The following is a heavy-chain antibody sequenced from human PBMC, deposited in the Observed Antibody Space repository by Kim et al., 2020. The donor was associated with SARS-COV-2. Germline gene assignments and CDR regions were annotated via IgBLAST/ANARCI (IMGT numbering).Heavy chain of an antibody. J-gene: IGHJ5*02. CDR1: GFTFSSYG. CDR2: ISYDGSNK. V-gene: IGHV3-30*03. CDR3: ARANSNSPRYNWFDP. D-gene: IGHD4-4*01. Sequence: GGSLSLSCAASGFTFSSYGMHWVRQAPGKGLEWVAVISYDGSNKYYADSVKGRFTISRDNSKNTLYLQMNSLRAEDTAVYYCARANSNSPRYNWFDPWG.